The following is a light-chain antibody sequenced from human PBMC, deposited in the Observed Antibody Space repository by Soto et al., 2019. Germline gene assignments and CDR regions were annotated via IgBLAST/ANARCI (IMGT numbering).Light chain of an antibody. CDR1: SSDVGGYDY. V-gene: IGLV2-14*01. CDR3: SSYTSSSGYV. Sequence: QSVLTQPASVSGSPGQSITISCTGTSSDVGGYDYVSWYQHHPGKAPKLTIYEVSNRPSGVSNRFSGSKSGNTASLTITGLQAEDEAEYYCSSYTSSSGYVFGTGTKVTVL. J-gene: IGLJ1*01. CDR2: EVS.